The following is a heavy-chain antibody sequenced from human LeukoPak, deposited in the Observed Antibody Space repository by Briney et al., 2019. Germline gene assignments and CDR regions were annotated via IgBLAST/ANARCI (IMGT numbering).Heavy chain of an antibody. CDR2: ISAYNGNT. V-gene: IGHV1-18*01. Sequence: GASVKVSCKASGYTFTSYGISWVRQAPGQGLEWMGWISAYNGNTNYAQKLQGRVTMTTDTSTSTAYMELRSLRSDDTAVYYCARDLGYSSGWYPENWFDPWGQGTLVTVSS. CDR1: GYTFTSYG. J-gene: IGHJ5*02. D-gene: IGHD6-19*01. CDR3: ARDLGYSSGWYPENWFDP.